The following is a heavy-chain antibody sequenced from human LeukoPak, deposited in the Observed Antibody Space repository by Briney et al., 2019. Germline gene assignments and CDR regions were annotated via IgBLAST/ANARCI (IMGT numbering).Heavy chain of an antibody. D-gene: IGHD1-1*01. CDR1: GFTFSTYG. Sequence: GGSLRLSCAASGFTFSTYGLHWVRQAPGKGLEWVAVISFDGSERYYADSVKGRFTISRDNSKNTLYLQMNSLRGEDTAVCYCAKALLDYYYFYGMDVWGQGTTVTVSS. CDR3: AKALLDYYYFYGMDV. J-gene: IGHJ6*02. V-gene: IGHV3-30*18. CDR2: ISFDGSER.